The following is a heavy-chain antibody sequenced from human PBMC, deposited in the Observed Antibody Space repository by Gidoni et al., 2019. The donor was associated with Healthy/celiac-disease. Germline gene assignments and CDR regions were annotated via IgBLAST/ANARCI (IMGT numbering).Heavy chain of an antibody. Sequence: EVQLVESGGGLVKPGGSLRLSCAASGSTLRNAWMSWVRQAPGKGLEWVGRIKSKTDGGTTDYAAPVKGRFTISRDDSKNTLYLQMNSLKTEDTAVYYCTTELNDILTGWGYWGQGTLVTVSS. D-gene: IGHD3-9*01. CDR1: GSTLRNAW. CDR3: TTELNDILTGWGY. V-gene: IGHV3-15*01. J-gene: IGHJ4*02. CDR2: IKSKTDGGTT.